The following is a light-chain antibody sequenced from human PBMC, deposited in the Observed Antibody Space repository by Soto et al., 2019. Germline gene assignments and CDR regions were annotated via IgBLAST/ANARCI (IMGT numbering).Light chain of an antibody. Sequence: DIQMTQSPSTPSASVGDRVTITCRASQNIGSWLAWYQHKPGKAPKLLIYRASSLESGVPSSFSGSGSGTEFTLTITSLQPDDFATYYCQQYHTYWAFGQGTKVEVK. CDR2: RAS. V-gene: IGKV1-5*03. CDR1: QNIGSW. CDR3: QQYHTYWA. J-gene: IGKJ1*01.